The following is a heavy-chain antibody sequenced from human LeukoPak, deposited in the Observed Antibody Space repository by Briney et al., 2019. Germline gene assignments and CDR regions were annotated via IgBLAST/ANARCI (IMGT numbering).Heavy chain of an antibody. CDR2: MNPNSGNT. D-gene: IGHD3-10*01. CDR1: GYTFTSYD. Sequence: ASVKVSCKASGYTFTSYDINWVRQATGHGLEWMGWMNPNSGNTGYAQKFQGRVTITRNTSITTTYMELSSLRSEDTAVYYCARRSAYGSGSYYVDYWGQGTLVTVSS. CDR3: ARRSAYGSGSYYVDY. J-gene: IGHJ4*02. V-gene: IGHV1-8*03.